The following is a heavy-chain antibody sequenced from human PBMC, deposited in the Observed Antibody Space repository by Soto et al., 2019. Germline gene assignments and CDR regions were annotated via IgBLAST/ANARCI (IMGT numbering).Heavy chain of an antibody. CDR2: IYYSGST. CDR3: ARGGRYYYYGMDV. Sequence: PSETLSLTCTVSGSSINSSGYYWGWIRQPPGKGLEWIGYIYYSGSTNYNPSLKSRVTISVDTSKNQFSLKLSSVTAADTAVYYCARGGRYYYYGMDVWGQGTTVTVSS. D-gene: IGHD2-15*01. V-gene: IGHV4-61*08. CDR1: GSSINSSGYY. J-gene: IGHJ6*02.